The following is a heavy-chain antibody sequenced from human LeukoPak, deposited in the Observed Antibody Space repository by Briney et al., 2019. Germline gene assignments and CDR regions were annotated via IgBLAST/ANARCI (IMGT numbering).Heavy chain of an antibody. CDR1: GYTFTGQY. J-gene: IGHJ4*02. Sequence: ASVKVSCKASGYTFTGQYMHWVRQAPGQGLEWMGWINPNSGGTDYAQKFQGRVTMTGDTSISTAYMELNSLRAEDTAVYFCARMYYHDSSDYYWAPDYWGQGTLVTVSS. D-gene: IGHD3-22*01. CDR2: INPNSGGT. CDR3: ARMYYHDSSDYYWAPDY. V-gene: IGHV1-2*02.